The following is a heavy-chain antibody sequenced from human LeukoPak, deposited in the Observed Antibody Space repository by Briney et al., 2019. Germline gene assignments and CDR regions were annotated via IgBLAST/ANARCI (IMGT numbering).Heavy chain of an antibody. D-gene: IGHD6-13*01. CDR3: AKAPPRIAAAGPRGARYLPY. CDR2: ISSSSSYI. V-gene: IGHV3-21*01. J-gene: IGHJ4*02. CDR1: GFTFSSYS. Sequence: PGGSLRLSCAASGFTFSSYSMNWVRQAPGKGLEWVSSISSSSSYIYYADSVKGRFTISRHNPKNSLSPQMHPLTAEHTPVYYCAKAPPRIAAAGPRGARYLPYWGQGTLVTVSS.